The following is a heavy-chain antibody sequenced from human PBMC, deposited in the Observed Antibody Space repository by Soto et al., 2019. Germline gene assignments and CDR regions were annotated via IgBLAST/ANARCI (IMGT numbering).Heavy chain of an antibody. D-gene: IGHD3-22*01. Sequence: SETLSLTCTVSGGSISSGTYSWGWIRQPPGKGLEWIGNSYFTGNTHYNPSLKSRVTMSVDTSKNQFSLKLSSVTAADTAVYYCARRWKYYYDSSGYYYYGHFDYWGQGTLVTVSS. V-gene: IGHV4-39*01. CDR2: SYFTGNT. J-gene: IGHJ4*02. CDR3: ARRWKYYYDSSGYYYYGHFDY. CDR1: GGSISSGTYS.